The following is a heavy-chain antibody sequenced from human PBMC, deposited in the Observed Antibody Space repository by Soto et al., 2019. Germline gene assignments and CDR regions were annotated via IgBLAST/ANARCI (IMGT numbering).Heavy chain of an antibody. CDR1: GYTFTSYG. CDR3: AREAYSGSYYYYYYYGMDV. Sequence: ASVKVSCKASGYTFTSYGISWGRQAPGQGLEWMGWISAYNGITKYAQKLQGRVTMTTDTSTSTAYMELRSLRSDDTAVYYCAREAYSGSYYYYYYYGMDVWGQGTTVTVSS. V-gene: IGHV1-18*01. CDR2: ISAYNGIT. J-gene: IGHJ6*02. D-gene: IGHD1-26*01.